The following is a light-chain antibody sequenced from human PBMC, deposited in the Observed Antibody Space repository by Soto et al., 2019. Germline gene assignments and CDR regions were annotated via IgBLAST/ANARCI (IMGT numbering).Light chain of an antibody. J-gene: IGKJ2*01. Sequence: EIVLTQSPGTLSLSPGERAALSCRASQRVSSTYLAWYQQKPGQAPRLLIYGASSRATGIPDMFSGSGSGTDLTLTISSLEPEDVAVYYCQQYGSWPYTFGQGTKLEIK. CDR3: QQYGSWPYT. V-gene: IGKV3-20*01. CDR1: QRVSSTY. CDR2: GAS.